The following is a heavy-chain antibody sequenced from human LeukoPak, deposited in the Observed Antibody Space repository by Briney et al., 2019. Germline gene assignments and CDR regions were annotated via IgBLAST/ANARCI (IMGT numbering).Heavy chain of an antibody. CDR3: AREDTGRLDY. V-gene: IGHV3-48*01. CDR2: ISSSSTTI. CDR1: GFIFSNYR. J-gene: IGHJ4*02. Sequence: GGSLRLSCVGSGFIFSNYRMNWVRQAPGKGLEWISYISSSSTTIYYADSVKGRFTISRDDAKNSLHLQMNSLRVEDTAVYYCAREDTGRLDYWGPGTLVTVSS. D-gene: IGHD4-17*01.